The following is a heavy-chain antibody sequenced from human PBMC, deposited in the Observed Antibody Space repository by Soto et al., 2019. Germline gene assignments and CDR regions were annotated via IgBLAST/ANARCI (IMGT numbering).Heavy chain of an antibody. CDR1: GYTFTNYP. CDR3: ARDELNYYDSSGYYPHYYGMDV. Sequence: GASVKVSCKASGYTFTNYPTHWVRQAPGQRLEWMGWINVGNGDTKYSQSFQGRVTITRDTSASTAYMELSSLGSEDTAVYYCARDELNYYDSSGYYPHYYGMDVWGQGTTVTVSS. CDR2: INVGNGDT. V-gene: IGHV1-3*01. D-gene: IGHD3-22*01. J-gene: IGHJ6*02.